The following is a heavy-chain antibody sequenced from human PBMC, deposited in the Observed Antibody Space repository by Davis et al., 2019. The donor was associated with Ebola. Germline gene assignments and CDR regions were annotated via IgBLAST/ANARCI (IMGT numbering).Heavy chain of an antibody. D-gene: IGHD6-25*01. CDR1: GGSISSYY. V-gene: IGHV4-59*05. CDR3: ARRDGYYFDY. CDR2: IYYSGST. J-gene: IGHJ4*02. Sequence: SETLSLTCTVSGGSISSYYWSWIRQPPGKGLEWIGSIYYSGSTYYNPSLKSRVTISVDTSKNQFSLKLSSVTAADTAVYYCARRDGYYFDYWGQGTLVTVSS.